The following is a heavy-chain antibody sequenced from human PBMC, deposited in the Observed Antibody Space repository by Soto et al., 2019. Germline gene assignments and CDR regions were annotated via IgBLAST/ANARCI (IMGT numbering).Heavy chain of an antibody. CDR1: GFSLSTSGVG. D-gene: IGHD2-15*01. CDR2: IYWDADK. Sequence: QITLKESGPTLVKPTQTLTLTCTFSGFSLSTSGVGVGWIRQPPGKALEWLALIYWDADKRYSPSLKSRLTITKDTSKNHVVLTMTNMDPVDTATYYCAHRYCSGGSCYVIDYWGQGTLVTVSS. CDR3: AHRYCSGGSCYVIDY. V-gene: IGHV2-5*02. J-gene: IGHJ4*02.